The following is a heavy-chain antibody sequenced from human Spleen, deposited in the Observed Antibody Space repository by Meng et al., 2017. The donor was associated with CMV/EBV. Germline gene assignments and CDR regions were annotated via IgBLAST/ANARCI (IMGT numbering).Heavy chain of an antibody. CDR1: GGSFSGYY. J-gene: IGHJ5*02. V-gene: IGHV4-34*01. CDR2: INHSGST. Sequence: QVKPQQRGAGLLKTSGALSLPSAVYGGSFSGYYWSWIRQPPGKGLEVIGEINHSGSTNYNPSLKSRVTISVDTSKNQFSLKLSSVTAADTAVYYCAKSRGYYVSWFDPWGQGTLVTVSS. D-gene: IGHD3-22*01. CDR3: AKSRGYYVSWFDP.